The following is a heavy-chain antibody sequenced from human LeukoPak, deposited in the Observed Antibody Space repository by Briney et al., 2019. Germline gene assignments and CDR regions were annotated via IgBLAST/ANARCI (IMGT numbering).Heavy chain of an antibody. CDR3: ARGSFYYYDSSGYYYVDY. CDR2: INHSGST. J-gene: IGHJ4*02. Sequence: SETLSLTCAVYGGSSSGYYWSWIRQPPGKGLEWIGEINHSGSTNYNPSLKSRVTISVDTSKNQFSLKLSSVTAADTAVYNCARGSFYYYDSSGYYYVDYWGQGTLVTVSS. V-gene: IGHV4-34*01. D-gene: IGHD3-22*01. CDR1: GGSSSGYY.